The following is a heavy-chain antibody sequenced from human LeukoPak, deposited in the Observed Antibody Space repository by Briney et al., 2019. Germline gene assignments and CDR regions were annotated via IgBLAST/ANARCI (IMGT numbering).Heavy chain of an antibody. D-gene: IGHD4-11*01. CDR1: GFTFSGAW. V-gene: IGHV3-74*03. J-gene: IGHJ4*02. Sequence: PGGSLRLSCAASGFTFSGAWMHWVRQAPGKGLVWVAQINGDASWLTYADAVKGRFTISRDNAKNTLTLQMGSLRVEDTAVYYCVRDWEYSFSHWGQGTLITVSS. CDR2: INGDASWL. CDR3: VRDWEYSFSH.